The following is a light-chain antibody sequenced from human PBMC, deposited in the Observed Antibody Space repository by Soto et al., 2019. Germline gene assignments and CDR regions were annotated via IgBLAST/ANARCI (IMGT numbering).Light chain of an antibody. CDR3: QQYGTSPQT. J-gene: IGKJ1*01. CDR2: GAS. V-gene: IGKV3-20*01. Sequence: EIVLTQSPGTLSLSPGERATLSCRASQSVISSSLAWYQQKPGQAPRLLIYGASSRATGIPDRFSGSGSGTDFTLTISRLEPEDFALYFCQQYGTSPQTFDQGTKVEIK. CDR1: QSVISSS.